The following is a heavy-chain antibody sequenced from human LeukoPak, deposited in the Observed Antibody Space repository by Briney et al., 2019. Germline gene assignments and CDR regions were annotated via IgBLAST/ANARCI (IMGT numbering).Heavy chain of an antibody. J-gene: IGHJ4*02. Sequence: PSETLSLTCSVSGGSISSSDYYWGWIRQPPGMGLEWIGSIFHSGKSYYNPSLKSRVTMSADTSKNQFSLSLSSVTAADTAVYYCARHKPNGAGSFDYWGQGTLVTVSS. V-gene: IGHV4-39*01. CDR1: GGSISSSDYY. D-gene: IGHD1-26*01. CDR3: ARHKPNGAGSFDY. CDR2: IFHSGKS.